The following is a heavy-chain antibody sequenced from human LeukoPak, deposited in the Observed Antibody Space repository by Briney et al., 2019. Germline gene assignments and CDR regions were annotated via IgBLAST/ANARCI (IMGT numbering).Heavy chain of an antibody. V-gene: IGHV3-7*01. CDR1: GFSFGIYW. CDR3: ARNEDYSDSTGYYSTFYLDS. Sequence: GGSLRLSCEGTGFSFGIYWMSWVREAPGKGLEWVANINEDGSEKYYVDSVKGRFTTSRDNGKNGLYLQMKSLRAEDTAVYYCARNEDYSDSTGYYSTFYLDSWGQGTLVTVSS. CDR2: INEDGSEK. D-gene: IGHD3-22*01. J-gene: IGHJ4*02.